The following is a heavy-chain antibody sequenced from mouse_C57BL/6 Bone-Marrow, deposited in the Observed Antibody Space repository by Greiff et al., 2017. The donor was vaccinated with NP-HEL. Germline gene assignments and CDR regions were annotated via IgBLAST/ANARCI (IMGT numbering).Heavy chain of an antibody. Sequence: VQLKESGPELVKPGASVKISCKASGYTFTDYYMNWVKQSHGKSLEWIGDINPNNGGTSYNQKFKGKATLTVDKSSSTAYMELRSLTSEDSAVYYCARYYYDYDGYYAMDYWGQGTSVTVSS. CDR1: GYTFTDYY. J-gene: IGHJ4*01. V-gene: IGHV1-26*01. CDR3: ARYYYDYDGYYAMDY. D-gene: IGHD2-4*01. CDR2: INPNNGGT.